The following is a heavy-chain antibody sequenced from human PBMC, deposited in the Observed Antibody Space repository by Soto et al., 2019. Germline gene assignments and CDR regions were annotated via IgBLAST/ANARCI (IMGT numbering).Heavy chain of an antibody. CDR3: ARDLLLHYYDSTRHWFDP. Sequence: GASVKVSCKASGGTFTSYGISWVRQAPGQGLEWMGWISAYNGNTNYAQKLQGRVTMTTDTSTSTAYMELRSLRSDDTAVYYCARDLLLHYYDSTRHWFDPWGQGTLVTVSS. D-gene: IGHD3-22*01. V-gene: IGHV1-18*01. CDR1: GGTFTSYG. CDR2: ISAYNGNT. J-gene: IGHJ5*02.